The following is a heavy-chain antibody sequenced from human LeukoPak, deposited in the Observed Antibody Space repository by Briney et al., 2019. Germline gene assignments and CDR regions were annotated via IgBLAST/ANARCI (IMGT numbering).Heavy chain of an antibody. J-gene: IGHJ4*02. CDR2: IYHSGSA. Sequence: SETLCLTCAVSGYSISSGYYWGWIRQPPGKGLEWIGSIYHSGSAYQNPSPKSRVTISVDTSKNLFSLELRSVTAADTAVYYCARDALNDYRPFDYWGRGTRVRVSS. D-gene: IGHD1-1*01. V-gene: IGHV4-38-2*02. CDR1: GYSISSGYY. CDR3: ARDALNDYRPFDY.